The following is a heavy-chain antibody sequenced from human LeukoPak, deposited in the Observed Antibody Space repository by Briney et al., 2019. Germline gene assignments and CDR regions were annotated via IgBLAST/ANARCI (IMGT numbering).Heavy chain of an antibody. V-gene: IGHV3-53*04. CDR2: IYSGGST. CDR1: GFTVSSNY. Sequence: GGSLRLSCAASGFTVSSNYMSWVRQAPGKGLEWVSVIYSGGSTYYADSVKGRFTISRHNSQNTLYLQMNSLRAEDTAVYYCARATTGAIGYWGQGTLVTVSS. CDR3: ARATTGAIGY. J-gene: IGHJ4*02. D-gene: IGHD4-17*01.